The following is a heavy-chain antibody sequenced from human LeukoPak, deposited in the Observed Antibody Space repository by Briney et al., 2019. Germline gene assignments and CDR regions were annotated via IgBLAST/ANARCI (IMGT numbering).Heavy chain of an antibody. V-gene: IGHV4-59*08. D-gene: IGHD6-13*01. Sequence: GSLRLSCAASGFTFSSYAMSWIRQPPGKGLEWIGYIYYSGSTNYNPSLKSRVTISVDTSKNQFSLKLSSVTAADRAVYYCARHVGLMVHPSRSYSSSWYDYWGQGTLVTVSS. CDR3: ARHVGLMVHPSRSYSSSWYDY. J-gene: IGHJ4*02. CDR1: GFTFSSYA. CDR2: IYYSGST.